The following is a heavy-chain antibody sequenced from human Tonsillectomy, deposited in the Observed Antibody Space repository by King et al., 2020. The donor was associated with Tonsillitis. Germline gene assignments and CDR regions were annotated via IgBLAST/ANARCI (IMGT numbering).Heavy chain of an antibody. CDR2: ISGSGGRT. CDR3: AKDLRTHDYGDYVVAFDI. D-gene: IGHD4-17*01. V-gene: IGHV3-23*04. Sequence: VQLVESGGGLVQPGGSLRLSCAASGFTFSSYAMSWVRQAPGKGLDWVSAISGSGGRTYYADSVKGRFTISRDNSKNTLYLQMNSLRAEDTALYYCAKDLRTHDYGDYVVAFDIWGQGTMVTVSS. CDR1: GFTFSSYA. J-gene: IGHJ3*02.